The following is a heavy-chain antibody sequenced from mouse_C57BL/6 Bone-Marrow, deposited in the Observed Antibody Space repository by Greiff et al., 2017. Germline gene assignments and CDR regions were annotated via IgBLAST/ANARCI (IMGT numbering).Heavy chain of an antibody. D-gene: IGHD2-2*01. CDR1: GYTFTSYW. J-gene: IGHJ1*03. CDR2: IDPSDSYT. Sequence: VQLQQPGAELVMPGASVKLSCKASGYTFTSYWLHWVKQRPGQGLEWIGEIDPSDSYTNYNQKFKAKSTLTVDKSSSTAYMQLSSLTSEESAVYECARERLSGDFDVWGTGTTVT. V-gene: IGHV1-69*01. CDR3: ARERLSGDFDV.